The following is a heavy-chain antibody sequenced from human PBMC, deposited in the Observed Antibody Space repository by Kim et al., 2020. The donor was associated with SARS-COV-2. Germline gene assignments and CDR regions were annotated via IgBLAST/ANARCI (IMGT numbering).Heavy chain of an antibody. D-gene: IGHD6-19*01. J-gene: IGHJ6*02. Sequence: NPSLKSRVTISVDTSKNQFSLKLSSVTAADTAVYYCARGYSSGWAYGMDVWGQGTTVTVSS. V-gene: IGHV4-59*09. CDR3: ARGYSSGWAYGMDV.